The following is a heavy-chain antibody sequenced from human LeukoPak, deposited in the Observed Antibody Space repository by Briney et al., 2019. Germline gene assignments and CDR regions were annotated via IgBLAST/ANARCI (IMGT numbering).Heavy chain of an antibody. CDR1: GGTINSYC. V-gene: IGHV4-59*01. D-gene: IGHD4-17*01. CDR2: IHYSGST. Sequence: SETLSHTGTVSGGTINSYCRSWIRQPPGKGLEWIGYIHYSGSTNYNPSLESRVSILLDTSKNQFSLKLSSVTAADTAVYYCARIKNYGAYLYYCLEEWGQRTTVTVSS. J-gene: IGHJ6*01. CDR3: ARIKNYGAYLYYCLEE.